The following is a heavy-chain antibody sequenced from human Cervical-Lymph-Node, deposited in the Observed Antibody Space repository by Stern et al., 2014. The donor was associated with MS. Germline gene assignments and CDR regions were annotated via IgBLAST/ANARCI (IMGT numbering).Heavy chain of an antibody. Sequence: VQLVESGAEVKKPGSSVTVSCKASGGTFSSYAVNWVRQAPGQGLECMGGIIPMSGTAKYAQKFQGRVTVTAAESMSTVYMELSSLRSEDTAVYYCASNLLGYCSGGTCYSDKWGQGTLVTVSA. J-gene: IGHJ4*02. CDR1: GGTFSSYA. V-gene: IGHV1-69*01. CDR2: IIPMSGTA. CDR3: ASNLLGYCSGGTCYSDK. D-gene: IGHD2-15*01.